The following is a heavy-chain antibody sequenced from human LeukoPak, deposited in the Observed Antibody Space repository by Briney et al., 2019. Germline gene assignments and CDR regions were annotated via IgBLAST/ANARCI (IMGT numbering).Heavy chain of an antibody. CDR1: GFTFSSYA. Sequence: GGSLRLSCAASGFTFSSYAMHWVRQAPGKGLEWVAVISYDGSNKYYADSVKGRFTISRDNSKNTLYLQMNSLRAEDTAVYYCARDEAWGSRDDSGYNYGARYFDYWGQGTLVTVSS. CDR3: ARDEAWGSRDDSGYNYGARYFDY. D-gene: IGHD5-18*01. V-gene: IGHV3-30-3*01. CDR2: ISYDGSNK. J-gene: IGHJ4*02.